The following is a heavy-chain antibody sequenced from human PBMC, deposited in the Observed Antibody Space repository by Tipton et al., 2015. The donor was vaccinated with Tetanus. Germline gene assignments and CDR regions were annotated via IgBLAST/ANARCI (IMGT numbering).Heavy chain of an antibody. CDR1: GGSLSRGGYY. V-gene: IGHV4-31*03. D-gene: IGHD6-6*01. J-gene: IGHJ4*02. Sequence: GLVKPSQTLSLTCTVSGGSLSRGGYYWTWIRQHPRKGPEWVGDIYFSGSTYYNPSLKSRVTISVDTSKNQFSLRLNSVTAADTAVYYCARDQARGARGWNYLDCWGQGTLVTVSS. CDR3: ARDQARGARGWNYLDC. CDR2: IYFSGST.